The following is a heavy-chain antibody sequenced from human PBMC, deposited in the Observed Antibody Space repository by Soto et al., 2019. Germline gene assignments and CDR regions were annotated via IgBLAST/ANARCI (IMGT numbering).Heavy chain of an antibody. CDR1: GGSISNFY. Sequence: PSETLSLTCTVSGGSISNFYWSWIRQPPGKGLEWIGYIYYSGSTNYNPSLKSRVTISVDTSKNQLSLKLSSVTAADTAVYYCAGASTWHPGAFDIWGQGTTVTVSS. CDR2: IYYSGST. D-gene: IGHD5-12*01. CDR3: AGASTWHPGAFDI. J-gene: IGHJ3*02. V-gene: IGHV4-59*12.